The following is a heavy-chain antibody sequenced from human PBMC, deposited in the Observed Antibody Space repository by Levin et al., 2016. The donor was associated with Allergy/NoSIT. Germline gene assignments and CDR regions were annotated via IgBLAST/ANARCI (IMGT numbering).Heavy chain of an antibody. CDR3: ARVAKYSGSYSPCDY. V-gene: IGHV3-33*01. CDR2: IWYDGSNK. Sequence: VRQAPGKGLEWVAVIWYDGSNKYYADSVKGRFTISRDNSKNTLYLQMNSLRAEDTAVYYCARVAKYSGSYSPCDYWGQGTLVTVSS. J-gene: IGHJ4*02. D-gene: IGHD1-26*01.